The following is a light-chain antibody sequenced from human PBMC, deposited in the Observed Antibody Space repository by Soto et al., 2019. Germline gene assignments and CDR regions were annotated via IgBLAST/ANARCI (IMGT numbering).Light chain of an antibody. Sequence: EIVMTQSPATLSVSPGERATLSCRASQSVSSNLDWYQQKPGQTPKLLIYVASTRATGIPARFSGSGSGTEFTLTISSLQFEDFAVYYCQRYNVWPLTFGGGTKVEFK. CDR3: QRYNVWPLT. CDR2: VAS. CDR1: QSVSSN. J-gene: IGKJ4*01. V-gene: IGKV3-15*01.